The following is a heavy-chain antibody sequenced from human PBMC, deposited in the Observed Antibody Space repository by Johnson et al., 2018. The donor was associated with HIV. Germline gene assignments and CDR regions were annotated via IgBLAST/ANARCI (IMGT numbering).Heavy chain of an antibody. CDR1: GFTVSNNY. J-gene: IGHJ3*02. V-gene: IGHV3-66*02. D-gene: IGHD3-10*01. CDR2: IYSGGDT. CDR3: ARGPLLWRAFDI. Sequence: VQLVESGGGVVQPGRSLRLSCAASGFTVSNNYMSWVRQAPGKGLEWVSLIYSGGDTYYADSVRGRFTISRDNSKNTLYLQMNSLRAEDTAVYYCARGPLLWRAFDIWGQGTVVTVSS.